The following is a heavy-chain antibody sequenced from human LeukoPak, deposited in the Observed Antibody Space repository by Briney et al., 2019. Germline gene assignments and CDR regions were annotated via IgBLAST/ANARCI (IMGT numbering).Heavy chain of an antibody. J-gene: IGHJ6*03. CDR2: ISSSSNTI. V-gene: IGHV3-48*01. Sequence: GGSLRLSCAASGFIFSTYTMNWVRQAPGKGLEWVSYISSSSNTIYYADSVKGRFTISRDNAKNSLYLQMNSLRVEDTALYYCARDPYNGAYSEGYYYYYMDVWGKGTTVTVSS. CDR3: ARDPYNGAYSEGYYYYYMDV. D-gene: IGHD1-1*01. CDR1: GFIFSTYT.